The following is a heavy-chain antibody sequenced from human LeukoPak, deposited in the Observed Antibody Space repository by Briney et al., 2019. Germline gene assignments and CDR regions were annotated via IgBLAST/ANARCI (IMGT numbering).Heavy chain of an antibody. CDR1: GGSISSSSYY. Sequence: PSETLSLTCTVSGGSISSSSYYWGWIRQPPGKGLEWIGSIYYSGSTYYNPSLKSRVTISVDTSKNQFSLQLNSVTPEDTAVYYCARVTGWLVEGIFDYWGQGTLVTVSS. V-gene: IGHV4-39*07. J-gene: IGHJ4*02. CDR3: ARVTGWLVEGIFDY. CDR2: IYYSGST. D-gene: IGHD6-19*01.